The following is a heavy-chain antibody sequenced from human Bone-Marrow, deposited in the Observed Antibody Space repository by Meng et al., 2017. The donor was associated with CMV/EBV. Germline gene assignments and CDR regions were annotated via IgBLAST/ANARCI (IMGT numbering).Heavy chain of an antibody. Sequence: GESLKISCAASGFTFSSYSMNWVRQAPGKGLEWVSYISSSSSTIYYADSVKGRFTISRDNAKNSLYLQMNSLRAEDTAVYYCARDAPTYYDFWSSPRYYYYGMDVWGQGTTVTFSS. V-gene: IGHV3-48*04. CDR3: ARDAPTYYDFWSSPRYYYYGMDV. D-gene: IGHD3-3*01. J-gene: IGHJ6*02. CDR2: ISSSSSTI. CDR1: GFTFSSYS.